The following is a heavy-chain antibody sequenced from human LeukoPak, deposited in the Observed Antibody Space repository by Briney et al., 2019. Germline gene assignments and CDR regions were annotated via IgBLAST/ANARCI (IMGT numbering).Heavy chain of an antibody. CDR2: ISAYNGNT. D-gene: IGHD3-9*01. CDR1: GYTFSSYG. Sequence: ASVKVSCKASGYTFSSYGISWVRQAPGQGLEWMGWISAYNGNTNYAQKLQGRVTMTTDTSTSTAYMELRSLRSDDTAVYYCARVAGVELRYFDWLLGGGAFDIWGQGTMVTVSS. V-gene: IGHV1-18*01. J-gene: IGHJ3*02. CDR3: ARVAGVELRYFDWLLGGGAFDI.